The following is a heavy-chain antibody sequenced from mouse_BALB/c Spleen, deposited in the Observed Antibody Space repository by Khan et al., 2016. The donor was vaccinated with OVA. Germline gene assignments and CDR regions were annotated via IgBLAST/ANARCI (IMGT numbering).Heavy chain of an antibody. D-gene: IGHD2-4*01. J-gene: IGHJ4*01. V-gene: IGHV1-77*01. CDR3: ARTYDYHYAMDY. CDR2: IYPGSGST. Sequence: QMQLEESGPELVKPGASVKMSCKASGYTFTDYVISWVKQRTGQGLEWIGEIYPGSGSTYYNEKFKGKATLTADKSSNTAYMQLSSLTSEDSAVYFCARTYDYHYAMDYWGQGTSVTVSS. CDR1: GYTFTDYV.